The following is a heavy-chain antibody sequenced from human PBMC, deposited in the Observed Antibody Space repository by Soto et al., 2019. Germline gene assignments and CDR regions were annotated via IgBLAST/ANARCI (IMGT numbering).Heavy chain of an antibody. CDR3: ARDRYSSGWYYYYGVDV. D-gene: IGHD6-19*01. V-gene: IGHV4-4*07. CDR2: IYTSGST. J-gene: IGHJ6*02. CDR1: GGSISSYY. Sequence: SETLSLTCTVSGGSISSYYWSWIRQPAGKGLEWIGRIYTSGSTNYNPSLKSRVTMSVDTSKNQFSLKLSSVTAADTAVYYCARDRYSSGWYYYYGVDVWGQGTTVTVSS.